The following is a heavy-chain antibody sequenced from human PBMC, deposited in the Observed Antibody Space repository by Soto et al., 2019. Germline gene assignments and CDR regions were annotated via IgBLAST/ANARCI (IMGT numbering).Heavy chain of an antibody. V-gene: IGHV3-23*01. J-gene: IGHJ3*02. Sequence: LSLTCAASAFPFSSYAMTWVRQAPGKGLEWVSAIGSSGGTTYYADSVKGRFTISRDNSKNTLYLQMNSLRAEDTATYYCAKYYYDSSASRGAYDIWGQGTMVTVSS. D-gene: IGHD3-22*01. CDR2: IGSSGGTT. CDR1: AFPFSSYA. CDR3: AKYYYDSSASRGAYDI.